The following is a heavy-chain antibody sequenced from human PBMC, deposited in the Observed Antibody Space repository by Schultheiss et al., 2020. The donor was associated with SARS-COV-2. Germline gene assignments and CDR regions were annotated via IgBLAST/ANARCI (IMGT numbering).Heavy chain of an antibody. J-gene: IGHJ4*02. V-gene: IGHV3-23*01. CDR3: AKGTWYGSEQGGY. Sequence: GGSLRLSCAASGFTFRSYAMTWVRQAPGKGLQWVSAISGSGGSTYYADSVKGRFTISRDNSENTSFLQMNSLRTEDTAVYYCAKGTWYGSEQGGYWGQGTLVTVSS. D-gene: IGHD6-19*01. CDR1: GFTFRSYA. CDR2: ISGSGGST.